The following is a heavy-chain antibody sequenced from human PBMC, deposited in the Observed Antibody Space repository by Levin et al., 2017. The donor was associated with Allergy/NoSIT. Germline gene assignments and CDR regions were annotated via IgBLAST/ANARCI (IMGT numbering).Heavy chain of an antibody. Sequence: SVKVSCKASGGTFSSYAISWVRQAPGQGLEWMGGIIPIFGTANYAQKFQGRVTITADESTSTAYMELSSLRSEDTAVYYCAREQLLCSGGSCHVDYGMDVWGQGTTVTVSS. CDR1: GGTFSSYA. D-gene: IGHD2-15*01. CDR2: IIPIFGTA. J-gene: IGHJ6*02. V-gene: IGHV1-69*13. CDR3: AREQLLCSGGSCHVDYGMDV.